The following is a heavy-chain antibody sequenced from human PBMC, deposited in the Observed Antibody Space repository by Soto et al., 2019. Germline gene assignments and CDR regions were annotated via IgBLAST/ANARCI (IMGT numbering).Heavy chain of an antibody. CDR3: ARDGWVMITFGGVIVIGYFDY. CDR1: GFTFSSYA. V-gene: IGHV3-30-3*01. Sequence: QVQLVESGGGVVQPGRSLRLSCAASGFTFSSYAMHWVRQAPGKGLEWVAVISYDGSNKYYADSVKGRFTISRDNSKNTLYLQMNSRRAEDTAVYYCARDGWVMITFGGVIVIGYFDYWGQGTLVTVSS. J-gene: IGHJ4*02. CDR2: ISYDGSNK. D-gene: IGHD3-16*02.